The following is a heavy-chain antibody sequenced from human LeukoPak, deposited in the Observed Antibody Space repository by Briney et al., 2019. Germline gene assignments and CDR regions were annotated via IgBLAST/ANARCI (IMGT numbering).Heavy chain of an antibody. D-gene: IGHD3-22*01. J-gene: IGHJ3*02. CDR1: GFTFSSYA. CDR3: AKGLNKYYYDSSGYYAFGI. V-gene: IGHV3-23*01. CDR2: ISGSGGST. Sequence: GGSLRLSCAASGFTFSSYAMSWVRQAPGKGLEWVSAISGSGGSTYYADSVKGRFTISRDNSKNTLYLQMNSLRAEDTAVYYCAKGLNKYYYDSSGYYAFGIWGQGTMVTVSS.